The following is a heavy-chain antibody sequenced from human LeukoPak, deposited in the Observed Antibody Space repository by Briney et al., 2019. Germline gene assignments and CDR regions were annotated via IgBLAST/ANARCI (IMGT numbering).Heavy chain of an antibody. CDR3: AKKPPVYDTALGMDV. D-gene: IGHD3-22*01. Sequence: PGASLRLSCAASGFTFSSYAMSWVRQAPGKGLEWVLAISGSGGSTYYADSVKGRFTISRDNSKNTLYLQMNSLRAEDTAVYYCAKKPPVYDTALGMDVWGQGTTVTVSS. V-gene: IGHV3-23*01. CDR2: ISGSGGST. CDR1: GFTFSSYA. J-gene: IGHJ6*02.